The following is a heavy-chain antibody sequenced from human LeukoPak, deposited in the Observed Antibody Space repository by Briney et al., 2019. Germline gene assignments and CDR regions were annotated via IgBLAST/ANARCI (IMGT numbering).Heavy chain of an antibody. CDR2: INSDGSST. CDR3: ASADSSGLDDYFDY. J-gene: IGHJ4*02. D-gene: IGHD6-19*01. Sequence: GGSLRLSCAASGFTFSSYWMHWVRQAPGKGLVWVSRINSDGSSTSYADSVKGRFTISRDNAKNTLYLQMNSLRAEDTAVYYCASADSSGLDDYFDYWGQGTLVTVSS. V-gene: IGHV3-74*01. CDR1: GFTFSSYW.